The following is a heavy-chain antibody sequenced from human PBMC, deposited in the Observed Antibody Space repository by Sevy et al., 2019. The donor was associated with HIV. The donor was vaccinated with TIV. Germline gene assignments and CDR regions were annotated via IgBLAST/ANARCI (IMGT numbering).Heavy chain of an antibody. J-gene: IGHJ6*03. CDR3: GEGGGGHYDPDEIGYYFYYYNMDV. CDR2: ISGSGTRT. V-gene: IGHV3-23*01. D-gene: IGHD3-22*01. Sequence: GGSLRLSCAVSGFSFDSYGMTWVRQAPGKGLEWVSGISGSGTRTYYADSVKGRFIISRDNSKNTLYLQMNSLRSEDTGKYFCGEGGGGHYDPDEIGYYFYYYNMDVWGKGTTVTVSS. CDR1: GFSFDSYG.